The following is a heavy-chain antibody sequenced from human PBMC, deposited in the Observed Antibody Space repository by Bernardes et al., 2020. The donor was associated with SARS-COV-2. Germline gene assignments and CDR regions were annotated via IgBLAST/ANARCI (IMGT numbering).Heavy chain of an antibody. Sequence: GGSLRLSCAASGFTVSSNYMSWVRQAPGKGLEWVSIIYSGGSTYYADSVKGRFTISRDNSKNTVYLQMNSLRAEDTAVYYCARDLGPFWSDYSSYYYGMDVWGQGTTVTVSS. V-gene: IGHV3-66*01. J-gene: IGHJ6*02. CDR1: GFTVSSNY. CDR2: IYSGGST. CDR3: ARDLGPFWSDYSSYYYGMDV. D-gene: IGHD3-3*01.